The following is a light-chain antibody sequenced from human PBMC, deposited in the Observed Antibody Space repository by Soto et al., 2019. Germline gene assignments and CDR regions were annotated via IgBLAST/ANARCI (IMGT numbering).Light chain of an antibody. CDR1: QDVGKH. V-gene: IGKV1-33*01. J-gene: IGKJ4*01. Sequence: DIQMTQSPSSLSASVGDRVTISCQASQDVGKHLNWYQQRPGKAPKILIYEASNLATGVPSRFSASGSGTHFTFSIRSLQPEDIGTYYRQQYDNLPQLTFGAGTKVEI. CDR2: EAS. CDR3: QQYDNLPQLT.